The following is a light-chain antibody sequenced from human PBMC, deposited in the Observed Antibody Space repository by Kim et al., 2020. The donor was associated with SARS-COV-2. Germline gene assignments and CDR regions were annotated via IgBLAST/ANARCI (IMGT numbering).Light chain of an antibody. CDR2: SNT. J-gene: IGLJ3*02. CDR3: ATWDDILRRWV. Sequence: QSVVTQPPAASGTPGQTVTISCSGSSTNIGSNYVFWFQQLPGTAPKLLISSNTQRPSGVPARFSGSKSDTSASLAISGLRSDDEADYYCATWDDILRRWVFGGGTQLTVL. CDR1: STNIGSNY. V-gene: IGLV1-47*01.